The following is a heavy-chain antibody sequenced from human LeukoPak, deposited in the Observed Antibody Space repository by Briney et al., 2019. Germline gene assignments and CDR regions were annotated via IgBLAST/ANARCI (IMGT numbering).Heavy chain of an antibody. V-gene: IGHV1-69*05. CDR1: GYTFTSYG. D-gene: IGHD6-19*01. CDR2: IIPIFGTA. J-gene: IGHJ3*02. Sequence: ASVKVSCKASGYTFTSYGISWVRQAPGQGLEWMGGIIPIFGTANYAQKFQGRVTITTDESTSTAYMELSSLRSEDTAVYYCARDYSSGWYIAFDIWGQGTMVTVSS. CDR3: ARDYSSGWYIAFDI.